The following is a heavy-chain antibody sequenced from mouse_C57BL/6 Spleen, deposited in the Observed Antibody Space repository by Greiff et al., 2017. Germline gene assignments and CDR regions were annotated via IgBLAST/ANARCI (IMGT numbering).Heavy chain of an antibody. V-gene: IGHV14-4*01. Sequence: VHVKQSGAELVRPGASVKLSCTASGFNIKDDYMHWVKQRPEQGLEWIGWIDPENGDTEYASKFQGKATITADTSSNTAYLQLSSLTSEDTAVYYCTTPYYYDGYWGQGTTLTVSS. CDR1: GFNIKDDY. CDR2: IDPENGDT. J-gene: IGHJ2*01. CDR3: TTPYYYDGY. D-gene: IGHD1-1*01.